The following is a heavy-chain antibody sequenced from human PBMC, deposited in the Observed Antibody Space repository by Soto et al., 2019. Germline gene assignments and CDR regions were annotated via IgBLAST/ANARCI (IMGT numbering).Heavy chain of an antibody. V-gene: IGHV4-31*03. D-gene: IGHD3-10*01. CDR2: IYYSGST. Sequence: QVQLQESGPGLVKPSQTLSLTCTVSGGSISSGGYYWSWIRQHPGKGLEWIGYIYYSGSTYYNPSLKRRVTISVDTSKNQFSLKLSSVTAADTAVYYCARDKVVSYYGSGSSYQTLIRAAFDYWGQGTLVTVSS. J-gene: IGHJ4*02. CDR3: ARDKVVSYYGSGSSYQTLIRAAFDY. CDR1: GGSISSGGYY.